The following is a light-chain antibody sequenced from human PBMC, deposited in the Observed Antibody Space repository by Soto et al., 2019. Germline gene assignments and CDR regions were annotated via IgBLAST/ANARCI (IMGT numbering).Light chain of an antibody. CDR1: QTVSNW. V-gene: IGKV1-5*03. CDR3: QQYSAYWT. Sequence: DIQLTQSPSTLSASGGDRVTITCRASQTVSNWLAWFQQKPGKAPKLLIHKASSLGSGVPSRFSGSGSGTEFTLTITSLQPVDFATYFCQQYSAYWTFGQGTKVEIK. J-gene: IGKJ1*01. CDR2: KAS.